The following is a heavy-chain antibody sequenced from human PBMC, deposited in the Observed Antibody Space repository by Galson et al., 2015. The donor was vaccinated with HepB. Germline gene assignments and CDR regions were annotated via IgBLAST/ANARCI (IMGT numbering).Heavy chain of an antibody. CDR2: IVVGSGNT. V-gene: IGHV1-58*01. CDR1: GFTFTTSA. Sequence: SVKVSCKAYGFTFTTSAVQWVRQARGQRLECIGWIVVGSGNTNYAQKFQERVTITRDMSTSTAYMELSSLRSEDTAVYFCAADRFGTFGEIDAFDIWGQGTMVTVSA. CDR3: AADRFGTFGEIDAFDI. D-gene: IGHD3-16*01. J-gene: IGHJ3*02.